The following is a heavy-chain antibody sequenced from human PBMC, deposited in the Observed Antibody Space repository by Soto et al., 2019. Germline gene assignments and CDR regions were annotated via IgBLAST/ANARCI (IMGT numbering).Heavy chain of an antibody. CDR1: GFTFSDYY. CDR3: ARIIAAAGGRRYFDL. Sequence: QVQLVESGGGLVKPGGSLRLSCAASGFTFSDYYMSWIRQAPGKGLEWVSYIDSSSSYTNYADSVKGRFTISRDNANNSLYMQMNSLRAEDTDVYYCARIIAAAGGRRYFDLWGRGTLVTVSS. CDR2: IDSSSSYT. D-gene: IGHD6-13*01. V-gene: IGHV3-11*05. J-gene: IGHJ2*01.